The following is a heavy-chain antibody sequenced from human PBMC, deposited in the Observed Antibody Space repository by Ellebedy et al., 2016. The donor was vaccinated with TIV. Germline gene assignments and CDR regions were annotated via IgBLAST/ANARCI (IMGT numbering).Heavy chain of an antibody. CDR2: ISSSSTTI. CDR1: GFTFSSYA. D-gene: IGHD6-19*01. Sequence: GESLKISCAASGFTFSSYAMHWVRQAPGKGLEWVSYISSSSTTIYYADSVKGRSTISRDNSKNSLYLQMNSLRAEDTALYYCAKDQYSSAFGYLDYWGQGTLVTVSS. CDR3: AKDQYSSAFGYLDY. J-gene: IGHJ4*02. V-gene: IGHV3-48*04.